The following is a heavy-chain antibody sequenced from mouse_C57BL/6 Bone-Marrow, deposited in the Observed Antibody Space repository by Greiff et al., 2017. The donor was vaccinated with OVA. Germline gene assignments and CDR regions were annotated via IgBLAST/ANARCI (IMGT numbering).Heavy chain of an antibody. V-gene: IGHV10-3*01. J-gene: IGHJ3*01. CDR1: GFTFNTYA. D-gene: IGHD2-2*01. CDR2: IRSKSSNYAT. Sequence: GGGLVQPKGSLKLSCAASGFTFNTYAMHWVRQAPGKGLEWGARIRSKSSNYATYYADSVKDSFTISRDDSQSMLYLQMNNLKTEDTAMYYCVREGYGYIAYWGQGTLVTVSA. CDR3: VREGYGYIAY.